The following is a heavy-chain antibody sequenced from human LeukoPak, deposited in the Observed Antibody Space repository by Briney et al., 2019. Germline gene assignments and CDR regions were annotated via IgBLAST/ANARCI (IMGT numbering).Heavy chain of an antibody. CDR1: GFTFRNYV. CDR2: TSSDLNVK. CDR3: ARDLSRYSYGPQKD. J-gene: IGHJ4*02. Sequence: GGSLRLSCAASGFTFRNYVIHWVRQAPGKGLEWVAVTSSDLNVKLYADSVKGRFTISRDNSKNTLYLQMNSLRAEDTAVYYCARDLSRYSYGPQKDWGQGTLVTVSS. D-gene: IGHD5-18*01. V-gene: IGHV3-30-3*01.